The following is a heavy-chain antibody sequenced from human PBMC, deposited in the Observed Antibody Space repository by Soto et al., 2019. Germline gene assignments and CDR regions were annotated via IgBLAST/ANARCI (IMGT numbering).Heavy chain of an antibody. D-gene: IGHD6-19*01. J-gene: IGHJ4*02. V-gene: IGHV1-8*01. CDR1: GYTFTSYD. CDR2: MNPNSGNA. Sequence: QVQLVQSGAEVKKPGASVKVSCKASGYTFTSYDINWVRQATGQGLEWMGWMNPNSGNAGYSQKFQGRVTMTRNTSISTAYMELSSLTSEDTAIYYCARMFGYSSGWVDYWGQGTLITVSS. CDR3: ARMFGYSSGWVDY.